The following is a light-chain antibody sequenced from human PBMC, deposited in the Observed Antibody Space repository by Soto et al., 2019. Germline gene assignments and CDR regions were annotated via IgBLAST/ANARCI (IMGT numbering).Light chain of an antibody. Sequence: EVVLTQSPGTLSLSPGERATLSCRASQSVTNYLAWYQQKPGQAPRLLIYGASSRATGIPDRFSGSGSGTDFALTISRLEPEDFAVYHCQQYSSLPRTFGPGTKVDIK. CDR1: QSVTNY. CDR3: QQYSSLPRT. J-gene: IGKJ3*01. CDR2: GAS. V-gene: IGKV3-20*01.